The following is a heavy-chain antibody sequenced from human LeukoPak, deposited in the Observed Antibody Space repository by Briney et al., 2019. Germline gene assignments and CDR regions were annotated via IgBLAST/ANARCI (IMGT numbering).Heavy chain of an antibody. CDR1: GGSISSYY. Sequence: PSETLSLTCTVSGGSISSYYWSWIRQPPGKGLEWIGYIYYSGSTNYNPSLKSRVTISVDTSKNQFSLKLSSVTAADTAVYYCARGRAAAGTIWYFDLWGRGTLVTVSS. V-gene: IGHV4-59*01. CDR3: ARGRAAAGTIWYFDL. CDR2: IYYSGST. J-gene: IGHJ2*01. D-gene: IGHD6-13*01.